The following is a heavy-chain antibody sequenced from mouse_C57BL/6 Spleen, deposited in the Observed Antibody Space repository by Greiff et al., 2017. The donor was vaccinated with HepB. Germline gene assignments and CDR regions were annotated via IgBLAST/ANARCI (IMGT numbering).Heavy chain of an antibody. Sequence: EVNVVESGGGLVQPGESLKLSCESNEYEFPSHDMSWVRKTPEKRLELVAAINSDGGSTYYPDTMERRFIISRDNTKKTLYLQMSSLRSEDTALYYCARRSYYYGSSPGYFDVWGTGTTVTVSS. CDR1: EYEFPSHD. CDR3: ARRSYYYGSSPGYFDV. D-gene: IGHD1-1*01. CDR2: INSDGGST. V-gene: IGHV5-2*03. J-gene: IGHJ1*03.